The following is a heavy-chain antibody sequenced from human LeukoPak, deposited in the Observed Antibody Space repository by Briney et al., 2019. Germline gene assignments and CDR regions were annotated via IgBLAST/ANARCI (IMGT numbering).Heavy chain of an antibody. CDR2: IYTSGST. CDR1: GGSISSGTYY. CDR3: ARGYGDYANYFDY. Sequence: SQTLSLTCTVSGGSISSGTYYWSWIRQPAGKGLEWIGRIYTSGSTNYNPSLKSRVTLSVDTSKNQFSLKLSSVTAADTAVYYCARGYGDYANYFDYWGQGTLVTVSS. D-gene: IGHD4-17*01. J-gene: IGHJ4*02. V-gene: IGHV4-61*02.